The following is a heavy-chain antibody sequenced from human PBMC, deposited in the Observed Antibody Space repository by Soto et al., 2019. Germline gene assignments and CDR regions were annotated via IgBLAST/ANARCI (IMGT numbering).Heavy chain of an antibody. J-gene: IGHJ6*02. V-gene: IGHV3-30-3*01. Sequence: GGSLRLSCAASGFTFSSYAMHWVRQAPGKGLEWVAVISYDGSNKYYADSVKGRFTISRDNSKNTLYLQMNSLRAEETAVYYCARDRIVGIENGMDVWGQGTTVTVSS. CDR2: ISYDGSNK. CDR1: GFTFSSYA. CDR3: ARDRIVGIENGMDV. D-gene: IGHD1-26*01.